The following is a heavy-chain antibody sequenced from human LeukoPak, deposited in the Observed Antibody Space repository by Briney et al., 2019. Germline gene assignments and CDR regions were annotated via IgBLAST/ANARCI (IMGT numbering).Heavy chain of an antibody. V-gene: IGHV3-64D*06. D-gene: IGHD6-13*01. CDR2: ISDNGDTT. Sequence: PGGSLRLPCSASGFTFSTYAIHWVRQAPGNGLEYVSGISDNGDTTSYADSVKGRFIISRDNSKNTLFLQMSSLIPEDTAVYYCVKDRSSWYYFDYWGQGALVSVSS. J-gene: IGHJ4*02. CDR1: GFTFSTYA. CDR3: VKDRSSWYYFDY.